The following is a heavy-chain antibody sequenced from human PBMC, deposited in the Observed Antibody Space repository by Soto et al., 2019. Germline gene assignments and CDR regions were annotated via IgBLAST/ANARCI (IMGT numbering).Heavy chain of an antibody. D-gene: IGHD1-26*01. CDR2: IYDSGTA. J-gene: IGHJ4*02. CDR1: GGSIVSSY. CDR3: YGSGGN. Sequence: SETLSPGRTVSGGSIVSSYWRWIRQPPGKGLEWIGHIYDSGTANYNPSLKSRVTISVDTSKNQFSLNLSSVTAADTAMYYCYGSGGNWGQGTLVTVS. V-gene: IGHV4-59*01.